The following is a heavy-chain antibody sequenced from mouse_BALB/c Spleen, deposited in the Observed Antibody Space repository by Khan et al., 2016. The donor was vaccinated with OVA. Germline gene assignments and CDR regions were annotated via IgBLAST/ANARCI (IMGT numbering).Heavy chain of an antibody. Sequence: EVQLQESGPGLVKPSQSLSLTCTVTGYSINSEFAWNWIRHFPGNKLEWMGYLSYSGNTRYNPFLQSLIPITRDTSRNQFFLQLNSVTTEDTATYYCARKDYYDYDPFPYWGQGTLVTVSA. CDR3: ARKDYYDYDPFPY. J-gene: IGHJ3*01. CDR2: LSYSGNT. CDR1: GYSINSEFA. D-gene: IGHD2-4*01. V-gene: IGHV3-2*02.